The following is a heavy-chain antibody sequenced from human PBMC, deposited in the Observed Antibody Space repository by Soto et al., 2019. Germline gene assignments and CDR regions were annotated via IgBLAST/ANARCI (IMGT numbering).Heavy chain of an antibody. J-gene: IGHJ4*02. D-gene: IGHD2-2*01. V-gene: IGHV4-31*01. CDR3: ASVVEMATQYYFDY. CDR2: IYYSGSN. CDR1: VGSISRGGYY. Sequence: PSDTRSLTVTVSVGSISRGGYYWTWIRQHRGKGLHWIGYIYYSGSNYYTPFLNSLVTISVETSKNMSYLKLSSVIDADTAVYSCASVVEMATQYYFDYWGQGTLVTVSS.